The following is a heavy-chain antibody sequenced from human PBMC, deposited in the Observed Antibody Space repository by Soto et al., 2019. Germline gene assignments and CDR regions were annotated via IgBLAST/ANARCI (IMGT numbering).Heavy chain of an antibody. CDR3: ARESQSRGVMGY. CDR1: GGSVSSGSYY. V-gene: IGHV4-61*01. D-gene: IGHD3-10*01. J-gene: IGHJ4*02. Sequence: SETLSLTCTVSGGSVSSGSYYWSWIRQPPGKGLEWIGYIYYSGSTNYNPSLKSRVTISVDTSKNQFSLKLSSVTAADTAVYYCARESQSRGVMGYWGQGTLVTVSS. CDR2: IYYSGST.